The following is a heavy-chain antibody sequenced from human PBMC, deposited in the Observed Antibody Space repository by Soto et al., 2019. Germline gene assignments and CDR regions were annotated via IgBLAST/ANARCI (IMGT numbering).Heavy chain of an antibody. V-gene: IGHV4-59*01. Sequence: WETLSLTCTVSGGSISSYYWSWIRQPPGKGLEWIGYIYYSGSTNYNPSLKSRVTISVDTSKNQFSLKLSSVTAADTAVYYCARGVRTRGAFDIWGQGTMVTVSS. CDR2: IYYSGST. CDR1: GGSISSYY. CDR3: ARGVRTRGAFDI. J-gene: IGHJ3*02.